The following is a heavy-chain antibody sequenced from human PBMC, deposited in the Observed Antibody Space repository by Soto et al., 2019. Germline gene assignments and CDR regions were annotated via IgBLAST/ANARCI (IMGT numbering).Heavy chain of an antibody. D-gene: IGHD4-17*01. CDR2: IYNTGST. V-gene: IGHV4-39*01. CDR1: GGSISSSLIY. Sequence: QLQLQESGPGLVKPSETLSLTCTVSGGSISSSLIYWGWVRQPPGKGLEWIGSIYNTGSTYDNPSLKSRVTMSVDTSKNQFSLKLSSVTAADTAIYYCARHIRGAVTMNWFDPWGQGTLVTVSS. CDR3: ARHIRGAVTMNWFDP. J-gene: IGHJ5*02.